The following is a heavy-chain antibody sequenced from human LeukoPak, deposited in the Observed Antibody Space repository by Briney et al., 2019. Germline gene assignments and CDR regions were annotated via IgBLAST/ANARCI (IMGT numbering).Heavy chain of an antibody. Sequence: SETLSLTCAVYGRSFSGYYWSCIRQPPGKGLEWIGEINHSGSTNYNPSLKSRVTISVDTSKNQFSLKLSSVTAADTAVYYCARGLCCSSTSCPNTAEYFQHWGQGTLVTVSS. CDR3: ARGLCCSSTSCPNTAEYFQH. D-gene: IGHD2-2*01. J-gene: IGHJ1*01. V-gene: IGHV4-34*01. CDR1: GRSFSGYY. CDR2: INHSGST.